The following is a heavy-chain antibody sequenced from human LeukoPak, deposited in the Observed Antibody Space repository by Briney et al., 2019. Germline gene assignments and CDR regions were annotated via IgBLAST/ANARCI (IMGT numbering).Heavy chain of an antibody. D-gene: IGHD4/OR15-4a*01. CDR2: IYYSGTT. CDR3: ARMGAIAGASANPDH. V-gene: IGHV4-59*01. CDR1: GGSISGYY. J-gene: IGHJ4*02. Sequence: SETLSLTCTVPGGSISGYYWSWIRQPPGEGLERIGYIYYSGTTDYSPSLRSRVTMSVDTSKSQFSLKLSSVTAADTAVYYCARMGAIAGASANPDHWGQGTLVTVSS.